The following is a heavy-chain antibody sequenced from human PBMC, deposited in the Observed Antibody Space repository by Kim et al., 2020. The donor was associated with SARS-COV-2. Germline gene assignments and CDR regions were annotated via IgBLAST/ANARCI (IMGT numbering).Heavy chain of an antibody. D-gene: IGHD3-3*01. CDR1: GDTFSSYA. CDR3: ARDKDFGVVIYALVF. CDR2: IIPMFGTA. Sequence: SVKVSCKASGDTFSSYAINWVRQAPGQGLEWMGGIIPMFGTANYAQKFQGRVTITADESTTTAYMEVSSLRSEDTAVYYCARDKDFGVVIYALVFWGQGTLVTVSS. J-gene: IGHJ4*02. V-gene: IGHV1-69*13.